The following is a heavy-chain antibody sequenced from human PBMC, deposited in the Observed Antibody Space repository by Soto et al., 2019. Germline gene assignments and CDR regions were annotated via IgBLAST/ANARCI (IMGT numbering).Heavy chain of an antibody. V-gene: IGHV4-30-2*01. CDR1: GGSISSGGYS. CDR2: IYNSGSI. Sequence: QLQLQESGSGLVKPSQTLSLTCAVSGGSISSGGYSWSWIRQPPGKGLEWIGYIYNSGSIYYNPSLKSRVTISVDRSTNQSSLKLSSVTAAVTAVYYFARVPDYWGQGTLVTVSS. CDR3: ARVPDY. J-gene: IGHJ4*02.